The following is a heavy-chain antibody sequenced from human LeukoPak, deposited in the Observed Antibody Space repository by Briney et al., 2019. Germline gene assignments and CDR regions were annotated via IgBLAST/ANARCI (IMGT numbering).Heavy chain of an antibody. V-gene: IGHV4-59*12. Sequence: PSETLSLTCTVSGGSISSYYWSWIRQPPGKGLEWIGYIYDSGSTNYNPSLKSRVTIPVDKSKNQFSLKLNSVTAADTAVYCCARRRGYDDYAFDIWGQGTMVTVSS. CDR2: IYDSGST. D-gene: IGHD3-3*01. CDR3: ARRRGYDDYAFDI. CDR1: GGSISSYY. J-gene: IGHJ3*02.